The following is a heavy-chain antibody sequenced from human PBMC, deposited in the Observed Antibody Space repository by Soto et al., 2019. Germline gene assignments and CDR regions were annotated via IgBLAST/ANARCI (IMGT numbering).Heavy chain of an antibody. CDR2: IYYSGST. CDR1: GGSISSSSYY. Sequence: SETLSLTCTVSGGSISSSSYYWGWIRQPPGKGLEWIGSIYYSGSTYYNPSLKSRVTISVDTSKNQFSLKLSSVTAADTAVYYCARAQRYYYGMDVWGQGTTVTVS. V-gene: IGHV4-39*01. J-gene: IGHJ6*02. D-gene: IGHD6-25*01. CDR3: ARAQRYYYGMDV.